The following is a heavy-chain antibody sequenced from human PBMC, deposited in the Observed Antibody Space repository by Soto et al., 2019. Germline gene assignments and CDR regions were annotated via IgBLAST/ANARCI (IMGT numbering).Heavy chain of an antibody. V-gene: IGHV4-31*03. J-gene: IGHJ5*02. Sequence: LSLTCTVSGGSISSGGYYWSWILQHPVKGLEWIGYIYYSGSTYYNPSLKSRVTISVDTSKNQFSLKLSSVTAADTAVYYCARSGEYYDSSGYYYGYGPGWFDPWGQGTLVTVSS. CDR2: IYYSGST. CDR1: GGSISSGGYY. CDR3: ARSGEYYDSSGYYYGYGPGWFDP. D-gene: IGHD3-22*01.